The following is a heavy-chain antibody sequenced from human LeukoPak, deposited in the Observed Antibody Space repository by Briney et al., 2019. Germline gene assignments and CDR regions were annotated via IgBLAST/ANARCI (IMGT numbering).Heavy chain of an antibody. V-gene: IGHV4-39*07. CDR1: GGSISSSSYY. CDR3: ARWLIAVAGLDY. Sequence: SETLSLTCTVSGGSISSSSYYWGWIRQPPGKGLEWIGSIYYSGSTYYNPSLKSRVTISVDTSKNQFSLKLSSVTAADTAVYYCARWLIAVAGLDYWGQGTLVTVSS. J-gene: IGHJ4*02. CDR2: IYYSGST. D-gene: IGHD6-19*01.